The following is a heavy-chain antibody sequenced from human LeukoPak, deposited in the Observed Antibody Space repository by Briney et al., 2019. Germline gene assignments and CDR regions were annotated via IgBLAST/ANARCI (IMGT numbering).Heavy chain of an antibody. CDR3: ARGITIFGVVTSYYYYYYMDV. J-gene: IGHJ6*03. CDR2: ISAYNGNT. V-gene: IGHV1-18*01. CDR1: GYTFTSYG. Sequence: ASVKVSCKASGYTFTSYGISWVRQAPGQGLEWMGWISAYNGNTNYAQKLQGRVTMTTDTSTSTAYMELRSLRSDDTAVYYCARGITIFGVVTSYYYYYYMDVWGKGTTVTVSS. D-gene: IGHD3-3*01.